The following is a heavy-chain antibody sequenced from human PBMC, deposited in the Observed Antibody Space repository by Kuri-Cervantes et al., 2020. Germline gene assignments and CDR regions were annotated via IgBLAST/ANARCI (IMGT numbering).Heavy chain of an antibody. J-gene: IGHJ4*02. CDR1: GFTFSGYA. CDR3: AREHYYFDY. Sequence: GESLKISCAASGFTFSGYAMSWVRQAPGKGLEWVSSISSSSSYIYYADSVKGRFTISRDNAKNSLYLQMNSLRAEDTAVYYCAREHYYFDYWGQGTLVTVSS. CDR2: ISSSSSYI. V-gene: IGHV3-21*04.